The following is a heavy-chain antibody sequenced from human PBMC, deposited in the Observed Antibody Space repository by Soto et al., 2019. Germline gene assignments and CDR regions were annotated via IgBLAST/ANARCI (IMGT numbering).Heavy chain of an antibody. Sequence: GASVKVSCKASGYTFTSYDINWVRQATGQGLEWMGWMNPNSGNTGYAQKFQGRVTMTRNTSISTAYMELSSLRSEDTAVYYCASNREMATMTLDYWGQGTLVTVSS. CDR3: ASNREMATMTLDY. CDR2: MNPNSGNT. V-gene: IGHV1-8*01. CDR1: GYTFTSYD. J-gene: IGHJ4*02. D-gene: IGHD5-12*01.